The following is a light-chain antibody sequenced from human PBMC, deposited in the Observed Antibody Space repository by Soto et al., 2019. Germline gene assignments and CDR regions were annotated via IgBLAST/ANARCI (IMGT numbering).Light chain of an antibody. Sequence: EIVLTQSPPTLSLSPGERATLSGRASQSVSSYLAWYQHKPGQAPRLLIYGASNRATGVPARFSGSGSGTDFTLTISSLEPEDFAVYYCLQRSDWLTFGGGTKVEIK. CDR3: LQRSDWLT. V-gene: IGKV3-11*01. CDR1: QSVSSY. J-gene: IGKJ4*01. CDR2: GAS.